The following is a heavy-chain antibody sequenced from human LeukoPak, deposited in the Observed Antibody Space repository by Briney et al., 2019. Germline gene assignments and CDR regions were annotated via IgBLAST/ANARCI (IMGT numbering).Heavy chain of an antibody. D-gene: IGHD4-11*01. CDR3: ARAPKGMTTVRYYYYYYMDV. CDR1: GGSISSGVYY. CDR2: IYYSGST. Sequence: SQTLSLTCTVSGGSISSGVYYWSWIRQHPGKGLDWIGYIYYSGSTYCNPSLKSRATISVDTSKNQFSLGLTSVTAADTAVYYCARAPKGMTTVRYYYYYYMDVWGEGTTVTVSS. J-gene: IGHJ6*03. V-gene: IGHV4-31*03.